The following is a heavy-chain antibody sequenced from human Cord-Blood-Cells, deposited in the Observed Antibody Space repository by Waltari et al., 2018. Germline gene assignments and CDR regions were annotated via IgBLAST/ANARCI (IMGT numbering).Heavy chain of an antibody. CDR2: NSSSSSYT. CDR3: ARERGTGDFDY. V-gene: IGHV3-11*05. CDR1: GFTFSDYY. D-gene: IGHD1-1*01. J-gene: IGHJ4*02. Sequence: QVQLVESGGGLVKPGGSLRLSCAASGFTFSDYYMSWIRQAPGKGLEWVSYNSSSSSYTNYADSVKGRFTISRDNAKNSLYLQMNSLRAEDTAVYYCARERGTGDFDYWGQGTLVTVSS.